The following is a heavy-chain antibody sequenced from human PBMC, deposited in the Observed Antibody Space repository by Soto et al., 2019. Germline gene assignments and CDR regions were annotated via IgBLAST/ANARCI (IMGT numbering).Heavy chain of an antibody. V-gene: IGHV1-46*01. Sequence: HVQLVQSGAEVKRPGASVKVSCKASGFPFTSFFIHWVRQAPGQGLEWMGVINPSRGSADYAQKFQGRLTLTRDTSSSTVYMYLSSLKSEDTALYDCVRAPNFFVIWGEGTLVVVSS. J-gene: IGHJ4*02. CDR3: VRAPNFFVI. CDR1: GFPFTSFF. CDR2: INPSRGSA.